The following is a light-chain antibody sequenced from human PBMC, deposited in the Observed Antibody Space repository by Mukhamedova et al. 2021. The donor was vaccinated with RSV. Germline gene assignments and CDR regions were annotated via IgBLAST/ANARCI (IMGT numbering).Light chain of an antibody. CDR3: QQYGSSPLT. V-gene: IGKV3-20*01. CDR1: QSVSSSY. J-gene: IGKJ1*01. CDR2: GAS. Sequence: EYMGTLSCRASQSVSSSYLAWYQQKPGQAPRLLIYGASSRATGIPDRFSGSGSGTDFTLTISRLEPEDFAVYYCQQYGSSPLTFGQGTK.